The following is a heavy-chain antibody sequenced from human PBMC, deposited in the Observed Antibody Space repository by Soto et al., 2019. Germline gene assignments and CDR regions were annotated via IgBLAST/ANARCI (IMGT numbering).Heavy chain of an antibody. CDR3: ARDLISNSGYSNWFDP. CDR2: ISAYNGNT. CDR1: GYTFTSYG. V-gene: IGHV1-18*01. D-gene: IGHD3-22*01. Sequence: GASVKVSCKASGYTFTSYGISWVRQAPGQGLEWMGWISAYNGNTNYAQKLQGRVTMTTDTSTSTAYMELRSLRSDDTAVYYCARDLISNSGYSNWFDPWGQGXLVTVSS. J-gene: IGHJ5*02.